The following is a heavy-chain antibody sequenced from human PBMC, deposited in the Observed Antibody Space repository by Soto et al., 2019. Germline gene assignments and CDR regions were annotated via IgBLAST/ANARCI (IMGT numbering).Heavy chain of an antibody. J-gene: IGHJ4*02. CDR3: ARDKRDLRFLEWSYYFDY. CDR1: GFTFSSYA. D-gene: IGHD3-3*01. V-gene: IGHV3-30-3*01. CDR2: ISYDGSNK. Sequence: QVQLVESGGGVVQPGRSLRLSCAASGFTFSSYALHWVRQAPGKGLEWVALISYDGSNKYYADSVKGRFTISRDNSKNTQYLQMNSLRAEDTAVYYCARDKRDLRFLEWSYYFDYWAQGNLVTVSS.